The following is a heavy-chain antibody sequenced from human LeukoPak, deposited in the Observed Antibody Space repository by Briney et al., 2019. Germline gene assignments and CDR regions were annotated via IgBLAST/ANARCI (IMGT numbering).Heavy chain of an antibody. D-gene: IGHD1-20*01. Sequence: GGSLRLSCAASGFTFNIYAMYWVRQAPGKGLEWVAVISYDGSNKYYADSVKGRVTISRDNSKNTLFLQMNSLRAEDTAVYHCANNWNFDNWGQGTLVTVSS. V-gene: IGHV3-30*04. CDR3: ANNWNFDN. CDR1: GFTFNIYA. CDR2: ISYDGSNK. J-gene: IGHJ4*02.